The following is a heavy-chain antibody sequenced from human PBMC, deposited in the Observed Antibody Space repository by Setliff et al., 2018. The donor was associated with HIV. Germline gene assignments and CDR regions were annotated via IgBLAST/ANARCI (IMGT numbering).Heavy chain of an antibody. CDR1: GYIFIRYY. Sequence: VASVKVSCKTSGYIFIRYYIFWVRQAPGQGLEWMGNINPHTGVTKYAEKFQGRVTMTRDTSINTIYMELSRLGSDDTAVYYCARDLRDGFEEWFSTLDDGMDVWGQGTTVTVSS. V-gene: IGHV1-2*02. D-gene: IGHD3-3*01. J-gene: IGHJ6*02. CDR3: ARDLRDGFEEWFSTLDDGMDV. CDR2: INPHTGVT.